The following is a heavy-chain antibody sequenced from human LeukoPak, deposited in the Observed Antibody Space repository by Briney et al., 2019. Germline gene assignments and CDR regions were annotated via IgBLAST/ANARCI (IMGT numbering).Heavy chain of an antibody. CDR3: AKALLREPVRLRLDY. D-gene: IGHD3-10*01. J-gene: IGHJ4*02. CDR2: ISGSGDST. CDR1: GFTFNSYA. V-gene: IGHV3-23*01. Sequence: GGSLRLSCAASGFTFNSYAMSWVRQAPGKGLEWVSAISGSGDSTYSADSVKGRFIISRDNSKNTLYLQMNSLRAEDTAIYYCAKALLREPVRLRLDYWGQGTLVTVSS.